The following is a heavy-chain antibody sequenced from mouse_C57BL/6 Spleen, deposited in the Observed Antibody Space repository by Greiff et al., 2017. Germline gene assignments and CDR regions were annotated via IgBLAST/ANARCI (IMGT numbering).Heavy chain of an antibody. V-gene: IGHV1-81*01. J-gene: IGHJ3*01. CDR1: GYTFTSYG. CDR3: APGTRFAY. CDR2: IYPRSGNT. D-gene: IGHD4-1*01. Sequence: VQLQQSGAELARPGASVKLSCKASGYTFTSYGISWVKQRTGQGLEWIGEIYPRSGNTYYNEKFKGKATLTADKSSSTAYMELRSLTSEDSAVYFCAPGTRFAYWGQGTLVTVSA.